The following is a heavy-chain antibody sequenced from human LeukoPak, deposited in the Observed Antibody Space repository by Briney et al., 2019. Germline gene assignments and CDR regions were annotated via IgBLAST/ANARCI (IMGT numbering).Heavy chain of an antibody. D-gene: IGHD6-19*01. V-gene: IGHV3-23*01. Sequence: GGSLRLSCAASGFTFSSYAMSWVRQAPGKGLDWVSAISGSGGSTYYADSVKGRFTISRDNSKNTLYLQMNSLRAEDTAVYYCAKGPAPIAVAGTDYWGQGTLVTVSS. CDR3: AKGPAPIAVAGTDY. CDR2: ISGSGGST. CDR1: GFTFSSYA. J-gene: IGHJ4*02.